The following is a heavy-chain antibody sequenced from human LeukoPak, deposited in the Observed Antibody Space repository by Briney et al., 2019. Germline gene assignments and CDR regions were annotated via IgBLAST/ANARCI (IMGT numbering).Heavy chain of an antibody. CDR1: GFTFSSYS. D-gene: IGHD3-22*01. Sequence: PGGSLRLSCAASGFTFSSYSMNWVRQAPGKGLEWVSYISSSSSTIYYADSVKGRFTISRDNAKNSLYLQMNSLRAEDTAVYYCARDRVAFYYDSSGYLEHWGQGTLVTVSS. J-gene: IGHJ4*02. CDR2: ISSSSSTI. CDR3: ARDRVAFYYDSSGYLEH. V-gene: IGHV3-48*01.